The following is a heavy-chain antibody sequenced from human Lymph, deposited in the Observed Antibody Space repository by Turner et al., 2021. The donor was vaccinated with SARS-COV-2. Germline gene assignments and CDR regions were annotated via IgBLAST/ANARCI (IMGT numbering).Heavy chain of an antibody. Sequence: QVQLVQSGAEVKKPGASVKVSCKVSGYTLTELSIHWVRQAPGKGLEWMGGFDPEDGETNYAQKFQGRVTMTEDTSTDTAYMELSSLRSEDTAVYYCATLKSNWKILTGRYYFDFWGQGTLVTVSS. CDR1: GYTLTELS. CDR3: ATLKSNWKILTGRYYFDF. CDR2: FDPEDGET. J-gene: IGHJ4*02. D-gene: IGHD1-1*01. V-gene: IGHV1-24*01.